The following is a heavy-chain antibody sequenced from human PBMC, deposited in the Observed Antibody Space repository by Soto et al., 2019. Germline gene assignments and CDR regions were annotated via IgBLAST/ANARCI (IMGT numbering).Heavy chain of an antibody. D-gene: IGHD6-25*01. V-gene: IGHV3-53*04. J-gene: IGHJ4*02. Sequence: EVQLVESGGGLVQPGGSLRLSCAASGFTFSSYSMNWVRQAPGKGLEWVSVIYSDGSTYYADSVKGRFTISRHNSKNTLYLQMNSLRAEDTAVYYCARDWQRNHLGYWGQGTLVIVSS. CDR3: ARDWQRNHLGY. CDR2: IYSDGST. CDR1: GFTFSSYS.